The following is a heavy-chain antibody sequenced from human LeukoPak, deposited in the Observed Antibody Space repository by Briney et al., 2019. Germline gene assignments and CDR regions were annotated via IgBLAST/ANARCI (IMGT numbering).Heavy chain of an antibody. Sequence: GGSLRLSCAASGFTFSDYYMSWIRQAPGKGLEWVSYISSSGSTIYYADSVKGRFTISRDNAKNSLYLQMNSLRAEDTAVYYCARVAFYDPDVFDIWGQGTMVTVSS. CDR3: ARVAFYDPDVFDI. CDR1: GFTFSDYY. CDR2: ISSSGSTI. V-gene: IGHV3-11*01. J-gene: IGHJ3*02. D-gene: IGHD2/OR15-2a*01.